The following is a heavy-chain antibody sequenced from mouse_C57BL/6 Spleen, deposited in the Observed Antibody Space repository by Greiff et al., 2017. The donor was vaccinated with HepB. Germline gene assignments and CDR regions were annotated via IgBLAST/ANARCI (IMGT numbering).Heavy chain of an antibody. Sequence: EVQGVESGGGLVQPGGSLSLSCAASGFTFTDYYMSWVRQPPGKALEWLGFIRNKANGYTTEYSASVKGRFTISRDNSQSILYLQMNALRAEDSATYYCARYGLYSNPGDAMDYWGQGTSVTVSS. D-gene: IGHD2-5*01. CDR3: ARYGLYSNPGDAMDY. CDR2: IRNKANGYTT. J-gene: IGHJ4*01. CDR1: GFTFTDYY. V-gene: IGHV7-3*01.